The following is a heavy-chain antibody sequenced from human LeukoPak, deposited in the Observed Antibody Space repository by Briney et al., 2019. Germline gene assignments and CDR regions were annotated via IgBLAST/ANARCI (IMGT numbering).Heavy chain of an antibody. Sequence: SETLSLTCTVSGGSISSYYWSWIRQPPGKGLEWIGYIYYSGSTNYNPSLKSRVTISVDTSKNQFSLKLTSVTAADTAVYYCARAYYYGSGSYGLDYWGQGTLVTVSS. CDR3: ARAYYYGSGSYGLDY. CDR1: GGSISSYY. CDR2: IYYSGST. D-gene: IGHD3-10*01. J-gene: IGHJ4*02. V-gene: IGHV4-59*01.